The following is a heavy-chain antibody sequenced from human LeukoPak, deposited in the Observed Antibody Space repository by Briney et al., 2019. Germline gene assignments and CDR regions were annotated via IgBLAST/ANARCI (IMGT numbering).Heavy chain of an antibody. CDR1: GGSISSSSYY. CDR2: IYYSGST. CDR3: ARAERSYFDY. D-gene: IGHD5-24*01. J-gene: IGHJ4*02. V-gene: IGHV4-39*07. Sequence: SETLSLTCTVSGGSISSSSYYWGWIRQPPGKGLEWIGSIYYSGSTYYNPSLKSRVTISVDTSKNQFSLKLGSVTAADTAVYYCARAERSYFDYWGQGTLVTVSS.